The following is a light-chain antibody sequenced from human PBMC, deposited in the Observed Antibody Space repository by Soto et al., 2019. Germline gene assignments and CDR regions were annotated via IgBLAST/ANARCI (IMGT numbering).Light chain of an antibody. V-gene: IGLV1-44*01. CDR3: ASWDDSLNGNV. Sequence: QSRLTQPPLASFTPGQGVTVSCCGSSSNIASNTVNWCQQLPGTAPKLRIHSNDQRPSGVPDRFSASTSGTSASLAISGLQSEDEADYYCASWDDSLNGNVFGTGTKVTVL. CDR2: SND. J-gene: IGLJ1*01. CDR1: SSNIASNT.